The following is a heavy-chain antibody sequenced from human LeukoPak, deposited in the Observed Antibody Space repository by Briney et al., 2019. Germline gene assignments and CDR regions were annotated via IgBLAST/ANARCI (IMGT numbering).Heavy chain of an antibody. V-gene: IGHV3-30*18. J-gene: IGHJ4*02. CDR3: AKDYYASGDGPFDY. CDR1: GFTFTNFG. CDR2: MSYDGRKQ. Sequence: PGGSLRLSCAASGFTFTNFGMHWVRQAPGKGLEWVAVMSYDGRKQYNADSVKGRFTISRDNSKNTLYLQMNSLRAEDTAIYYCAKDYYASGDGPFDYWGQGTLVTASS. D-gene: IGHD3-10*01.